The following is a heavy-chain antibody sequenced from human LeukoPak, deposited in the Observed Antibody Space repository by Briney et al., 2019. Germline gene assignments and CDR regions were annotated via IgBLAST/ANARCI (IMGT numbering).Heavy chain of an antibody. V-gene: IGHV1-69*05. J-gene: IGHJ3*02. CDR3: AREASKGYCSGGSCYSVDAFDI. D-gene: IGHD2-15*01. CDR2: IIPIFGTA. Sequence: GSSVKVSCKASGGTFSSYAISWVRQAPGQGLEWMGRIIPIFGTANYAQKFQGRVTITTDESTSTAYMELSSLRSEDTAVYYCAREASKGYCSGGSCYSVDAFDIWGQGTMVTVSS. CDR1: GGTFSSYA.